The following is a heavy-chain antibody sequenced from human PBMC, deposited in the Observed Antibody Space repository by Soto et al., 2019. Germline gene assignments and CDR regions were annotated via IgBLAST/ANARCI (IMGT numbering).Heavy chain of an antibody. Sequence: GESLKISCKGSGYTFTDYWIGWVRQLPGKGLEWMGIIYPGDSDTRYSPSFQGHVTITADKSISTAYLQWSSLKASDTAMYYCARPGHYDILTGYYDYWGQGTLVTVSS. CDR3: ARPGHYDILTGYYDY. J-gene: IGHJ4*02. CDR2: IYPGDSDT. D-gene: IGHD3-9*01. V-gene: IGHV5-51*01. CDR1: GYTFTDYW.